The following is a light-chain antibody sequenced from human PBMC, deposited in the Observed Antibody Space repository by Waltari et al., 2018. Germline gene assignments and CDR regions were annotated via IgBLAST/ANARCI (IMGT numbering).Light chain of an antibody. CDR2: AAS. Sequence: DIQMTQSPSSLSASVGDRVTITCRASPVISIYLAWYQQKPGKVPKLLIYAASTLQSGVPSRFSGSGSGTDFTLTISSLQPEDVATYYCQNYNSVPLTFGGGTKVEIK. CDR1: PVISIY. V-gene: IGKV1-27*01. J-gene: IGKJ4*01. CDR3: QNYNSVPLT.